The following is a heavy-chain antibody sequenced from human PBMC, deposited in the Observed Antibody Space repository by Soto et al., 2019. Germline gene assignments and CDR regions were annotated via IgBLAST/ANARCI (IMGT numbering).Heavy chain of an antibody. V-gene: IGHV4-34*01. J-gene: IGHJ4*02. CDR3: ARWVQIYRYYFDY. CDR2: INHSGST. Sequence: QVQLQQWGAGLLKPSETLSLTCAVYGGSFSGYYWSWIRQPPGKGLEWIGEINHSGSTNYNPSLKRRVTISVDTSKNQFSLKLSSVTAADTAVYYCARWVQIYRYYFDYWGQGTLVTVSS. D-gene: IGHD3-16*02. CDR1: GGSFSGYY.